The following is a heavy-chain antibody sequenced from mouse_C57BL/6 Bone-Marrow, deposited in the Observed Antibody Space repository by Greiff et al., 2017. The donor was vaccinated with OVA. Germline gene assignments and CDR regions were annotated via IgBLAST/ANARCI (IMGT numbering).Heavy chain of an antibody. D-gene: IGHD2-3*01. V-gene: IGHV3-6*01. Sequence: EVQLVESGPGLVKPSQSLSLTCSVTGYSITSGYYWNWIRQFPGNKLEWMGYISYDGSNNYNPSLKNRISITRDTSKNQFFLKLNSVTTEDTATYSCARGDDGYWGQGTTLTVSS. CDR3: ARGDDGY. CDR1: GYSITSGYY. J-gene: IGHJ2*01. CDR2: ISYDGSN.